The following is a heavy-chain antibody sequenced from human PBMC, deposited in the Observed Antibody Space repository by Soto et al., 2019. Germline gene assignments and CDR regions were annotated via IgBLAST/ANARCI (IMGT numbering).Heavy chain of an antibody. J-gene: IGHJ5*02. Sequence: GASVKVSCKTSGYTFTKYGINWVRQAPGQGLEWMGWISTYNGNTKYAPKLQGRVTMTTDTSTNTAYMELRSLRSDDTAVYYCARGPRYCSSSICFAGVTWFDPWGQGTLVTVSS. CDR3: ARGPRYCSSSICFAGVTWFDP. D-gene: IGHD2-2*01. CDR2: ISTYNGNT. V-gene: IGHV1-18*01. CDR1: GYTFTKYG.